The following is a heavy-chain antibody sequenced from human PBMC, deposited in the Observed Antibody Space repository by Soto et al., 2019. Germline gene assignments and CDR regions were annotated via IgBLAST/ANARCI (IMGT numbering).Heavy chain of an antibody. V-gene: IGHV4-59*12. D-gene: IGHD3-22*01. CDR1: GGSISSYY. Sequence: PSETLSLTCTVSGGSISSYYWSWIRQPPGKGLEWIGYIYYSGSTYYNPSLKSRVTISVDTSKNQFSLKLSSVTAADTAVYYCARDDGYYEASGFDYWGQGTLVTVSS. J-gene: IGHJ4*02. CDR2: IYYSGST. CDR3: ARDDGYYEASGFDY.